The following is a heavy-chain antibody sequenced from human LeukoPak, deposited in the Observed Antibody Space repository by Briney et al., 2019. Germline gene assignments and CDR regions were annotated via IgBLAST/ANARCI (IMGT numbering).Heavy chain of an antibody. D-gene: IGHD3-10*01. J-gene: IGHJ6*02. CDR1: GSTVSNNY. Sequence: GGSLRLSCAASGSTVSNNYMTWVRQAPGKGLEWVSVIYSGGTTYYADSVKGRFTISRDNSKNTLYLQMNSLRAEDTAVYYCARVERNYYGSGSYLNYGMDVWGQGTTVTVSS. V-gene: IGHV3-66*01. CDR2: IYSGGTT. CDR3: ARVERNYYGSGSYLNYGMDV.